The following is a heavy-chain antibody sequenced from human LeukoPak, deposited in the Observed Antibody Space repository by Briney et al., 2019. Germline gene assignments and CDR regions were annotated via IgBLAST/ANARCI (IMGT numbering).Heavy chain of an antibody. CDR1: GYTFTGYY. J-gene: IGHJ5*02. Sequence: ASVKVSCKASGYTFTGYYIHWVRQAPGQGLEWMGWINPNSGGTNYAQKFQGRVTMTRDTSISTAYMELSRLRSGDTAVYYCARVRLSNNWFDPWGQGTLVTVSS. CDR3: ARVRLSNNWFDP. V-gene: IGHV1-2*02. CDR2: INPNSGGT. D-gene: IGHD3-16*02.